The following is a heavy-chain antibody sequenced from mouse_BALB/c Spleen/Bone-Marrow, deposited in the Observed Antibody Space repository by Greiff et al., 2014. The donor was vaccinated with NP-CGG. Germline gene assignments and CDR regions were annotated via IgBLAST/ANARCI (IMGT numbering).Heavy chain of an antibody. CDR3: TRSNYGYWFFDV. CDR2: INPSNGGT. CDR1: GYTFTSYY. V-gene: IGHV1S81*02. J-gene: IGHJ1*01. D-gene: IGHD1-1*01. Sequence: QVTLKESGAELVKPGASVKLSCKASGYTFTSYYMYWVKQRPGQGLEWIGEINPSNGGTNFNEKLKSKATLTVDKSSNTAYVQLSSLTSEDSAVYHCTRSNYGYWFFDVWGAGTTVTVSS.